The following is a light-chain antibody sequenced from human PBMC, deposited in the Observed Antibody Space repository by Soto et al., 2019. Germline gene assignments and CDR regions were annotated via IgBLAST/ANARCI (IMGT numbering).Light chain of an antibody. CDR2: DGS. J-gene: IGLJ1*01. V-gene: IGLV2-14*03. CDR3: SSYTTSNTSQIV. Sequence: QSVLTQPASVSGSPGQSITISCPGTNSDTCGYNYVSWYQHHPGKAPKLLIYDGSNRPSGVSNRFSGSKSDNTASLTISGLQPEDEADYYGSSYTTSNTSQIVFGTGTKVTVL. CDR1: NSDTCGYNY.